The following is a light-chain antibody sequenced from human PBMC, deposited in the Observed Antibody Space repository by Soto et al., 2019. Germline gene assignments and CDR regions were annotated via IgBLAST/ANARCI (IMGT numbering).Light chain of an antibody. CDR2: AAS. J-gene: IGKJ2*01. CDR1: QSISRN. Sequence: DIQMTQSPSSLSASVGDRVTITCRTSQSISRNLNWYQQKAGKAPKILIYAASSFQSGVPSRFSGSGSGTDFSLTISSLQPEDFAIYFCQQSYSTPYTFGQGTKLEIK. CDR3: QQSYSTPYT. V-gene: IGKV1-39*01.